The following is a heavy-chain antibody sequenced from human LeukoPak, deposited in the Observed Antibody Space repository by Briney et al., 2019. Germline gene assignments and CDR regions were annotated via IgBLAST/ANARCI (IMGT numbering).Heavy chain of an antibody. D-gene: IGHD2-15*01. CDR1: GFTFSSYA. CDR2: ISGSGGST. V-gene: IGHV3-23*01. J-gene: IGHJ2*01. Sequence: GGSLRLSCAASGFTFSSYAMSWVRQAPGKGLEWVSAISGSGGSTYYADSVKGRFTISRDNSKNTLYLQMNSLRAEDTAVYYCAKDGYCSGGSCYGYFDLWGRGTLVTVSS. CDR3: AKDGYCSGGSCYGYFDL.